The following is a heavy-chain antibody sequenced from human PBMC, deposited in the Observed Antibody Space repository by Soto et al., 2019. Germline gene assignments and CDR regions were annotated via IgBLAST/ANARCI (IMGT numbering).Heavy chain of an antibody. J-gene: IGHJ5*02. Sequence: SETLSLTCAVYGGSFSGYYWSWIRQPPGKGLEWIGEINHSGSTNYNPSLKSRVTISVDTSKNQFSLKLSSVTAADTAVYYCARRYSSSWYVTLYNWFDPWGQGTLVTVSS. CDR3: ARRYSSSWYVTLYNWFDP. CDR2: INHSGST. CDR1: GGSFSGYY. D-gene: IGHD6-13*01. V-gene: IGHV4-34*01.